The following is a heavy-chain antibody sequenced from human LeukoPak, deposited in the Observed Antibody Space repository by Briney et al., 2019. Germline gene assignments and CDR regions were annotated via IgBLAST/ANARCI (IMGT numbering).Heavy chain of an antibody. CDR2: ISGSGGGT. D-gene: IGHD3-3*01. V-gene: IGHV3-23*01. Sequence: PGGSLRLSCAASGFIFSTYAMTWVRQAPGKGLEWVSTISGSGGGTYCAESLKGRITIARDNSKNTLYLQMNSLRADDTALYYCAKGTYNNDFLRAYYNRLDLDYWGQGTLVTVSS. CDR1: GFIFSTYA. J-gene: IGHJ4*02. CDR3: AKGTYNNDFLRAYYNRLDLDY.